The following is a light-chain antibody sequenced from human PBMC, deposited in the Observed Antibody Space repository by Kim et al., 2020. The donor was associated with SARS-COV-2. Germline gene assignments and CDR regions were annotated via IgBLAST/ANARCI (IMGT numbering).Light chain of an antibody. J-gene: IGKJ1*01. CDR2: ETS. Sequence: ASPGDRVNITCRASQSIRSYLNWYQQLTGKAPRLLIYETSNLQSGVPSRFNGSGSGTDFALTISSLQPEDFATYYCQQSYITPRTFGQGTKVDIK. CDR1: QSIRSY. CDR3: QQSYITPRT. V-gene: IGKV1-39*01.